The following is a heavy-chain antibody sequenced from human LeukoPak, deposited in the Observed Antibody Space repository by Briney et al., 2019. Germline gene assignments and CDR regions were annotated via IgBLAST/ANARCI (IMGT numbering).Heavy chain of an antibody. CDR1: GFTFRSYG. CDR3: AHSAVAGYWYFDL. Sequence: PGRSLRLSCVASGFTFRSYGMHWVRQAPGKGLEWVAVISYDGSNRYYADFVKGRFTISRDNSKNTLFLQINSLKAEDTAVYYCAHSAVAGYWYFDLCGRGTPVSVSS. V-gene: IGHV3-30*03. CDR2: ISYDGSNR. D-gene: IGHD6-13*01. J-gene: IGHJ2*01.